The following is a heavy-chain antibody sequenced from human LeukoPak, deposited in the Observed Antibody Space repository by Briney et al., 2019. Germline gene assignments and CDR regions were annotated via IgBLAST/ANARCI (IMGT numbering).Heavy chain of an antibody. CDR3: ARGYYDSSDFEYFQH. Sequence: GASVKVSCKASGYTFTSYDINWVRQATGQGLEWMGWINPNSGGTNYAQKFQGRVTMTRDTSISTVYMELSRLRSDDTAVFYCARGYYDSSDFEYFQHWGQGTLVTVSS. D-gene: IGHD3-22*01. J-gene: IGHJ1*01. CDR1: GYTFTSYD. CDR2: INPNSGGT. V-gene: IGHV1-2*02.